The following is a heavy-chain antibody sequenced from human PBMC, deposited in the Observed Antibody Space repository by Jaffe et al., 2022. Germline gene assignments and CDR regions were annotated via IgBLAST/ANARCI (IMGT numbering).Heavy chain of an antibody. J-gene: IGHJ4*02. CDR3: AKRSGDY. CDR2: ISDSGGST. D-gene: IGHD3-10*01. V-gene: IGHV3-23*01. Sequence: EVQLLESGGDLVQPGGSLRLSCAASGFTFSSYAMSWVRQAPGKGLEWVSTISDSGGSTYYADPVKGRFTISRDNSNNTVFLQMNSLRAEDTAVYYCAKRSGDYWGQGTLVTVSS. CDR1: GFTFSSYA.